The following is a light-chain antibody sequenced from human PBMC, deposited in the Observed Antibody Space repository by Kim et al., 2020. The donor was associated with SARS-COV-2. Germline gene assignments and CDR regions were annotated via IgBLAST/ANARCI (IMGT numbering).Light chain of an antibody. CDR2: NKN. CDR1: SLRLYY. CDR3: NSRDSSGDHLI. Sequence: SSELTQDPTVSVALGQTVRITCQGDSLRLYYASWYHQKPGQAPQLVMYNKNNRPSGIPDRFSGSSSGNTASLTITGAQAEDEGDYYCNSRDSSGDHLIFGGGTKVTDL. J-gene: IGLJ2*01. V-gene: IGLV3-19*01.